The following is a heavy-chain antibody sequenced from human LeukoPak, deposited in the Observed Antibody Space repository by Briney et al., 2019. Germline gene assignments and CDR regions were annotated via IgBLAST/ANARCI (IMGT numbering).Heavy chain of an antibody. CDR1: GYTFTNYH. CDR3: ARTTSFPASGYDY. J-gene: IGHJ4*02. CDR2: MNPNNGHS. V-gene: IGHV1-8*03. D-gene: IGHD6-25*01. Sequence: ASVTVSCKASGYTFTNYHINWVRQATGQGLEWMGWMNPNNGHSGYVQKFQGRVTITRDTSISTSYMELRSLRSDDTAVYFCARTTSFPASGYDYWGQGALVTVSP.